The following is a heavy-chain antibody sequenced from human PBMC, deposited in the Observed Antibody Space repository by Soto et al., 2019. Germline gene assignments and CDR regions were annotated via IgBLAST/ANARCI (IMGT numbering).Heavy chain of an antibody. D-gene: IGHD5-12*01. CDR3: ARANRWLRGDY. Sequence: EVQLVESGGGLVQPGGSLTLSCAASGFTFSSYSMNWVRQAPGKGLEWVSYISSSSSTIYYADSVKGRFTISRDNAKNSLYLQMNSLRAVDTAVYYCARANRWLRGDYWCQGTLVTLSS. CDR2: ISSSSSTI. CDR1: GFTFSSYS. V-gene: IGHV3-48*01. J-gene: IGHJ4*02.